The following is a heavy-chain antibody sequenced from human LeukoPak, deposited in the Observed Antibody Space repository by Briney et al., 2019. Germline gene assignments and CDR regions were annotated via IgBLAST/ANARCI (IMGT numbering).Heavy chain of an antibody. CDR3: AKWPEGATPKFHH. CDR1: GFAFGVHA. CDR2: IGGPAET. J-gene: IGHJ4*02. D-gene: IGHD1-26*01. V-gene: IGHV3-23*01. Sequence: QPGRSLRLSCAASGFAFGVHAMTWVRQAPGKGPEWVATIGGPAETFYADSVRGRFTISRDNSKSTLHLQMDSLRAEDSALYYCAKWPEGATPKFHHWGQGTLVTVSS.